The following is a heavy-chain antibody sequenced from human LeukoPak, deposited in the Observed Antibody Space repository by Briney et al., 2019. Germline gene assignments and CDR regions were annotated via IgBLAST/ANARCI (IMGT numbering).Heavy chain of an antibody. CDR3: ARVVGRNWYLDL. CDR2: LNTDGSST. V-gene: IGHV3-74*01. J-gene: IGHJ2*01. Sequence: GGSLRLSCAASGFTFSSYWMHWVRQAPGKGLVWVSRLNTDGSSTSYADSVKGRFTISRDNAKNTLYLQMNSLRAEDTALYYCARVVGRNWYLDLWGRGTHVTVSS. CDR1: GFTFSSYW. D-gene: IGHD1-14*01.